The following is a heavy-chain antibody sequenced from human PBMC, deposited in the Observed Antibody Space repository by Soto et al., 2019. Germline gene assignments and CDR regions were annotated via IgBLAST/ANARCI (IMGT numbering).Heavy chain of an antibody. J-gene: IGHJ4*02. CDR1: GFTFSSYA. CDR2: ISGSGGST. V-gene: IGHV3-23*01. Sequence: PGGSLRLSCAASGFTFSSYAMSWVRQAPGKGLEWVSAISGSGGSTYYADSVKGRFTISRDNSKNTLYLQMNSLRAEDTAVYYCARNLEDSSGYYPSVYYFDYWGQGTLVTVSS. CDR3: ARNLEDSSGYYPSVYYFDY. D-gene: IGHD3-22*01.